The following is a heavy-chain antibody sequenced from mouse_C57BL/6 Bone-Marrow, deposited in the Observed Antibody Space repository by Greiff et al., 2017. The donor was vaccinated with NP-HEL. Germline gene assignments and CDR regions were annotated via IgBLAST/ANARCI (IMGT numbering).Heavy chain of an antibody. D-gene: IGHD1-1*01. CDR2: IYPGDGDT. V-gene: IGHV1-80*01. Sequence: QVQLQQSGAELVKPGASVKISCKASGYAFSSYWMNWVKERPGTGLEWIGQIYPGDGDTKYNGQFKGKATLPADKSSSTAYMQVSSLTSEDSAVYFCARGDYGSSRFGYAMDYWGQGTSVTVSS. J-gene: IGHJ4*01. CDR1: GYAFSSYW. CDR3: ARGDYGSSRFGYAMDY.